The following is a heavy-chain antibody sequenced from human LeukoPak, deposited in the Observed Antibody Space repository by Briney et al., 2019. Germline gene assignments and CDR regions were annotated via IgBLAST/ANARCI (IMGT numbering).Heavy chain of an antibody. V-gene: IGHV4-4*09. J-gene: IGHJ4*02. CDR3: ARHGSSDYSGSYWGVLDY. Sequence: PSETLSLTCTVSGGSISSYYWSWIRQPPGKGLEWIGYIYTSGSTNYNPSLKSRVTISVDTSKNQFSLKLSSVTAADTAVYYCARHGSSDYSGSYWGVLDYWGQGTLVTVSS. D-gene: IGHD1-26*01. CDR2: IYTSGST. CDR1: GGSISSYY.